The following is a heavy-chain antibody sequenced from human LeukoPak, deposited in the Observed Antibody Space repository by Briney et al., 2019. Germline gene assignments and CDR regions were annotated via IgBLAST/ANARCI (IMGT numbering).Heavy chain of an antibody. CDR3: ARNSTSGFFDY. D-gene: IGHD2/OR15-2a*01. J-gene: IGHJ4*02. CDR2: IYNSAST. V-gene: IGHV4-38-2*01. CDR1: GYSINNGDY. Sequence: SETQSLTCVVSGYSINNGDYWGWIRQSPGKGLEWIGSIYNSASTHYNPSLKSRVTILVDTSKSEFSLKMTSVTAADTAMYYCARNSTSGFFDYWGQGTLATVSS.